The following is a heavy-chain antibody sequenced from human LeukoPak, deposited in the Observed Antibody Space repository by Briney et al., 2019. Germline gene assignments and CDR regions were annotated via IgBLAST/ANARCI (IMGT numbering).Heavy chain of an antibody. V-gene: IGHV4-39*07. CDR2: IYYSGST. D-gene: IGHD6-19*01. J-gene: IGHJ4*02. CDR3: ARVRIAVAGFFDY. CDR1: GGSISSSSYY. Sequence: SETLSLTCTVSGGSISSSSYYWGWIRQPPGQGLEWIGSIYYSGSTYYNPSLKSRVTISVDTSKNQFSLKLSSVTAADTAVYYCARVRIAVAGFFDYWGQGTLVTVSS.